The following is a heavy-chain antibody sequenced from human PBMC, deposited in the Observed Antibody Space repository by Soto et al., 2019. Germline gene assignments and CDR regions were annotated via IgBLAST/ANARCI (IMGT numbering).Heavy chain of an antibody. CDR3: RRSSRYSTDV. D-gene: IGHD6-19*01. CDR2: IKYSGNT. V-gene: IGHV4-39*01. CDR1: GGSISSSSCH. J-gene: IGHJ6*02. Sequence: PSETLSLTCTVSGGSISSSSCHWGWIRQPPGKGLEWIASIKYSGNTYYNPSLKSGVTISADTSKNQFSLNLISVTAADTAVYYCRRSSRYSTDVWGQGITVTVSS.